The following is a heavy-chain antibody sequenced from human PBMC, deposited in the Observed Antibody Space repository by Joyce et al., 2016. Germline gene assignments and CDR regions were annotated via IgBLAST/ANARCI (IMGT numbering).Heavy chain of an antibody. Sequence: EVQLVESGGGLVQPGGSLRISCGAAGFSFNTYSINWVRQAPGKGLEWLSYISASSGTIYYADSVKGRFTISRDNAKNSVYLQMNSLRDEDTAVYYCARVGRTGYTCDYWGQGTLVTVSS. J-gene: IGHJ4*02. CDR3: ARVGRTGYTCDY. CDR1: GFSFNTYS. V-gene: IGHV3-48*02. CDR2: ISASSGTI. D-gene: IGHD5-24*01.